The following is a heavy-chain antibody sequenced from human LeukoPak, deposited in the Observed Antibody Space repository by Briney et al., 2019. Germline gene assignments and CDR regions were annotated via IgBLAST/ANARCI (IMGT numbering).Heavy chain of an antibody. D-gene: IGHD6-13*01. J-gene: IGHJ4*02. V-gene: IGHV4-59*12. CDR3: ARGQGMADLDY. CDR1: GGSISSYY. Sequence: PSETLSLTCTVSGGSISSYYWSWIRQPPGKGLEWIGCIYSSGSTNYNPSLKSRVTISVDTSKNQFSLKLSSVTAADTAVYYCARGQGMADLDYWGQGTLVTVSS. CDR2: IYSSGST.